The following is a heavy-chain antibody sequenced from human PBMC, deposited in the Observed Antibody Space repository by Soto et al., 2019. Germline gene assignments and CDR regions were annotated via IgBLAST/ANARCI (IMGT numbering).Heavy chain of an antibody. D-gene: IGHD6-6*01. Sequence: GGSLRLSCAASGLTFSNAWMSWVRQAPGKGLEWVGRIKSKTDGGTTDYAAPVKGRFTISRDDSKNTLYLQMNSLKTEDTAVYYCTTDPLSYYFDYWGQGTLVTVSS. CDR3: TTDPLSYYFDY. J-gene: IGHJ4*02. CDR2: IKSKTDGGTT. V-gene: IGHV3-15*01. CDR1: GLTFSNAW.